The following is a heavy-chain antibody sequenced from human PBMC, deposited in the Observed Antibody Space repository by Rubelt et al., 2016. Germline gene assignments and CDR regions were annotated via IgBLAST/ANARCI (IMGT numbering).Heavy chain of an antibody. CDR1: GGSISSRTDY. Sequence: QLQLQESGPGLVKPSETLSLTCTVSGGSISSRTDYWDWIRQPPGKGLEWIGYISYSGSTNYNPSLKSRVTISVDTSKNQFSLKLSSVTAADTAVYYCARTHYRFDYWGQGTLVTVSS. V-gene: IGHV4-61*05. D-gene: IGHD3-10*01. CDR2: ISYSGST. CDR3: ARTHYRFDY. J-gene: IGHJ4*02.